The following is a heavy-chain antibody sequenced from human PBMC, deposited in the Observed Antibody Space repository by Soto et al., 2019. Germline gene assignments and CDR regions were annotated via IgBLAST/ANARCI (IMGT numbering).Heavy chain of an antibody. CDR2: IYHSGST. J-gene: IGHJ4*02. CDR3: ARDHHDFWSGYYSYFDY. Sequence: ASETLSLTCAVSGGSISSSNWWSWVRQPPGKGLEWIGEIYHSGSTNYNPSLKSRVTISVDKSKNQFSLKLSSVTAADTAVYYCARDHHDFWSGYYSYFDYWGQGTLVTVSS. V-gene: IGHV4-4*02. CDR1: GGSISSSNW. D-gene: IGHD3-3*01.